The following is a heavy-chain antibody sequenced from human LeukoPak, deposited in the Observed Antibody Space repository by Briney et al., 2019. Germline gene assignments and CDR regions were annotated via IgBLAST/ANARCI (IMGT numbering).Heavy chain of an antibody. J-gene: IGHJ5*02. CDR3: AREGTGTTFSAWFEP. Sequence: GGSLRLSCAASGFTFSNYGMHWVRQAPGKGLEWVAVVSSDGSIDYYADSLRGRFTVSRDNSKNTMFLQFNTLRPEDTAVYYCAREGTGTTFSAWFEPWGQGTLVTVSS. CDR1: GFTFSNYG. V-gene: IGHV3-30*03. D-gene: IGHD1-7*01. CDR2: VSSDGSID.